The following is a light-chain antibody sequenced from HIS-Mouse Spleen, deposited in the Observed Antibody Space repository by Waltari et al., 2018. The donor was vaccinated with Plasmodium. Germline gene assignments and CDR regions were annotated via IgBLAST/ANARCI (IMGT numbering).Light chain of an antibody. J-gene: IGLJ3*02. Sequence: SYELTQPPSVSVSPGQTARITCSGDALPKKYAYWYQQKSGQAPVLVIYEDSKRPAGMPERVCGASSGKMATLTISGAQVEDEADYYCYSTDSSGNHRVFGGGTKLTVL. CDR2: EDS. V-gene: IGLV3-10*01. CDR1: ALPKKY. CDR3: YSTDSSGNHRV.